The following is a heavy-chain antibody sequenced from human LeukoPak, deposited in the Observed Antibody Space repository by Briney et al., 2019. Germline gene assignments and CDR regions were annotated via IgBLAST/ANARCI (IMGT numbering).Heavy chain of an antibody. CDR1: GYTFSNYG. J-gene: IGHJ6*02. Sequence: ASVKVSCKASGYTFSNYGFSWVRQAPGQGLEWMGWISAQNGNTNYAQKVQGRVTMTTDTSTSTAYMELRSLRSDDTAVYYCAVFGVVILGHYYYYGMDVWGQGTTVTVSS. D-gene: IGHD3-3*01. CDR2: ISAQNGNT. V-gene: IGHV1-18*01. CDR3: AVFGVVILGHYYYYGMDV.